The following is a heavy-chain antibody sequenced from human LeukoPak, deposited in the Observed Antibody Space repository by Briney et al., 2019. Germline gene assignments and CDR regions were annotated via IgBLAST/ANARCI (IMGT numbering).Heavy chain of an antibody. CDR3: ARSYSGSYWFDY. Sequence: GASVKVSCKASGYTFTSYDINWVRQATGQGLEWMGWMNPNSGNTGYEQKVQGRVTITRNTSISTAYMELSSLRSEDTAVYYCARSYSGSYWFDYWGQGTLVTVSS. D-gene: IGHD1-26*01. CDR1: GYTFTSYD. CDR2: MNPNSGNT. J-gene: IGHJ4*02. V-gene: IGHV1-8*03.